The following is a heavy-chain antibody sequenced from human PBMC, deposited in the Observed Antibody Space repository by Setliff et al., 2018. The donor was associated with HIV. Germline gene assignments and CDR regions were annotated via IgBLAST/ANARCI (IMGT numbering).Heavy chain of an antibody. CDR1: GGTFSTYA. J-gene: IGHJ6*03. V-gene: IGHV1-69*13. D-gene: IGHD3-22*01. CDR3: ARGRNYDSSGYGDYYYYMDV. Sequence: GASVKVSCKASGGTFSTYALSWVRQAPGQGLEWMGGIIPIFGTANYAQKFQGRVTITADESTSTAYMELSSLRSDDTAVYYCARGRNYDSSGYGDYYYYMDVWGKGTTVTVSS. CDR2: IIPIFGTA.